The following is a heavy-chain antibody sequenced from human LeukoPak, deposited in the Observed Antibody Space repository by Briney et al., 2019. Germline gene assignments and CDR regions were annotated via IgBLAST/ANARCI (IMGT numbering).Heavy chain of an antibody. CDR1: GGSISSYY. Sequence: SETLSLTCTVSGGSISSYYWSWIRQPPGKGLEWIGYIYYSGSTNYNPSLKSRVTISVDTSKNQFSLKLSSVTAADTAVYYCASPAGYSGYGEMDVWGKGTTVTVSS. V-gene: IGHV4-59*08. CDR3: ASPAGYSGYGEMDV. CDR2: IYYSGST. D-gene: IGHD5-12*01. J-gene: IGHJ6*04.